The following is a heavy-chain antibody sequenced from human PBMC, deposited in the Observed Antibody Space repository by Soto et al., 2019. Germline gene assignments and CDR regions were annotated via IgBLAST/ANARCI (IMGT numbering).Heavy chain of an antibody. V-gene: IGHV3-30*18. CDR3: AKEAAVASYDACDI. D-gene: IGHD6-19*01. J-gene: IGHJ3*02. Sequence: QVQLVESGGVVVQPGRSLRLSCAASGFTFSSYGMHWVRQAPGKGLEWVAVISYDGSNKYYADSVKGRFTISRDNSKNTLYLQMNSLRAEDTAVYYCAKEAAVASYDACDIWGQRKRVTFSS. CDR2: ISYDGSNK. CDR1: GFTFSSYG.